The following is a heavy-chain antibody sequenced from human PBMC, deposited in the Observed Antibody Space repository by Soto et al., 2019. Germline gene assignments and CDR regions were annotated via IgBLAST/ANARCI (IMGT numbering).Heavy chain of an antibody. Sequence: QVHLVESGGGVVQPGRSLRLSCAASGFTFGSYGMHWVRQAPGKGLEWVAVIWYDGSNKYYADSVKGRFTISRDNSKNTVDLQMNSLRAEDTAVYYCARGVGTCDRRSRGCTNSWYTTRDYWGLGTLVTVSS. CDR3: ARGVGTCDRRSRGCTNSWYTTRDY. D-gene: IGHD6-13*01. J-gene: IGHJ4*02. CDR2: IWYDGSNK. V-gene: IGHV3-33*01. CDR1: GFTFGSYG.